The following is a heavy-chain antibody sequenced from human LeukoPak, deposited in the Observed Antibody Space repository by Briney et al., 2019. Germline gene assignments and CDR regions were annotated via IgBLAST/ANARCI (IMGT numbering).Heavy chain of an antibody. CDR2: IRQDGGQT. J-gene: IGHJ4*02. Sequence: PGGSLRLSCAASELTFSGYWMNWVRQAPGKGLQWVGNIRQDGGQTHYLDSVKGRFTISRDNAKRSLYLQMNSLRPEDTAVYYCARDGHSSGSFDYWGQGTLVTVSS. CDR3: ARDGHSSGSFDY. D-gene: IGHD3-10*01. CDR1: ELTFSGYW. V-gene: IGHV3-7*01.